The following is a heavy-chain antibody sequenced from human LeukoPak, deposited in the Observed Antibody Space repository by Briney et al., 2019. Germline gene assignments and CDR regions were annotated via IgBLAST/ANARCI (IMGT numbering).Heavy chain of an antibody. Sequence: ASVNVSCKASGGTFSSYAISWVRQAPGRGLEWMGGIIPIFGTANYAQKFQGRVTITADESTSTAYMELSSLRSEDTAVYYCARATIAAAGTVAFDYWGQGTLVTVSS. V-gene: IGHV1-69*13. CDR1: GGTFSSYA. CDR3: ARATIAAAGTVAFDY. J-gene: IGHJ4*02. D-gene: IGHD6-13*01. CDR2: IIPIFGTA.